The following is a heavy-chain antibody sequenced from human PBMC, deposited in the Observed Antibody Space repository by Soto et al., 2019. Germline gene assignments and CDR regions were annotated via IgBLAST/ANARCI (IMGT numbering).Heavy chain of an antibody. Sequence: SETLSLTCTVSGGSISSSSYYWGWIRQPPGKGLEWIGSIYYSGSTYYNPSRKSRVTISVDTSKNQFSLKLSSVTAADTAVYYCARRVVVAATIDYWGQGTLVTVSS. J-gene: IGHJ4*02. D-gene: IGHD2-15*01. CDR2: IYYSGST. CDR1: GGSISSSSYY. V-gene: IGHV4-39*01. CDR3: ARRVVVAATIDY.